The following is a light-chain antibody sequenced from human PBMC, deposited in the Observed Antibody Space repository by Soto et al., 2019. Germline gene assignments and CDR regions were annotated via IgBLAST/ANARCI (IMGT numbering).Light chain of an antibody. CDR2: EVS. Sequence: QSALTQPPSASGSPGKSVTISCTGTSSDVGGYNYVSWYQQHPGKAPKLMIYEVSKRPSGVPDRFSGSKSGNTASLTVSGLQADDEADYYCSSYAGSNNFVVFGGGTKLTVL. CDR1: SSDVGGYNY. J-gene: IGLJ2*01. CDR3: SSYAGSNNFVV. V-gene: IGLV2-8*01.